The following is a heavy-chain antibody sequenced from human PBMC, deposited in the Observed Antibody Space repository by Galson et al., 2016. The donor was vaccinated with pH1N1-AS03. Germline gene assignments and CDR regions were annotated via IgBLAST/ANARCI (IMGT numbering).Heavy chain of an antibody. Sequence: SLRLSCAASGFTFSIYAMTWVRQVPGKGLEWVSSVGGSSGTTYYADSVKGRFTISRDNSKNTVYLQMNSLRAEDTAVYFCAKGPSGSEWWEMRGGWYFDLWGRGTLVTVSS. CDR1: GFTFSIYA. D-gene: IGHD2-15*01. V-gene: IGHV3-23*01. J-gene: IGHJ2*01. CDR2: VGGSSGTT. CDR3: AKGPSGSEWWEMRGGWYFDL.